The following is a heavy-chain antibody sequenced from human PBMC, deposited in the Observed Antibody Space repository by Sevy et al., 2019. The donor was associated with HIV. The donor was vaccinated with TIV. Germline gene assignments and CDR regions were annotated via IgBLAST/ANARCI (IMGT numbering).Heavy chain of an antibody. V-gene: IGHV3-23*01. D-gene: IGHD2-15*01. CDR1: GFTFSSYA. CDR2: ISGSGGST. J-gene: IGHJ3*02. CDR3: GRAHGYCVVNSCFGGSINAFDI. Sequence: GGSLRLSCAASGFTFSSYAMSWVRQAPGKGLEWVSAISGSGGSTYYADSVKGRFTISRDNGQNSLYLQMNSLRIDDTALYYCGRAHGYCVVNSCFGGSINAFDILGQGTMVTVSS.